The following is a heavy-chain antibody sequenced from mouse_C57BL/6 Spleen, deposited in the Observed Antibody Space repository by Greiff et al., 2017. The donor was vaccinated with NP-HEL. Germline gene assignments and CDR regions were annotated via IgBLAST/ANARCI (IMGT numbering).Heavy chain of an antibody. CDR1: GYSITSGYY. D-gene: IGHD2-12*01. J-gene: IGHJ2*01. V-gene: IGHV3-6*01. CDR2: ISYDGSN. CDR3: ARDGDDEDYCDY. Sequence: EVQLQQSGPGLVKPSQSLSLTCSVTGYSITSGYYWNWIRQFPGNKLEWMGYISYDGSNNYNPSLKNRISITRDTSKNQFFLKLNSVTTEDTATYYCARDGDDEDYCDYWGQGTTLTVSS.